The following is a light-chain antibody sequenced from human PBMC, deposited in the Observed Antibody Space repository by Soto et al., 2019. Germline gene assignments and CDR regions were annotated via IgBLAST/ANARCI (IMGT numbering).Light chain of an antibody. V-gene: IGKV1-5*03. J-gene: IGKJ1*01. CDR1: QTISTW. Sequence: IQMTQSPSTLSASVGDRVTFTCRASQTISTWLAWYQQKPGEAPKLLIYKASTLEVGVPSRFSASGSGTEFTLTSHTLQPADFATYYCQQYKSYPWTFGQGNKV. CDR2: KAS. CDR3: QQYKSYPWT.